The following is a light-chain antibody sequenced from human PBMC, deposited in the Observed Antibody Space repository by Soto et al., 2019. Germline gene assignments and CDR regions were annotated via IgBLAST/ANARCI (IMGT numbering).Light chain of an antibody. J-gene: IGKJ2*01. CDR3: QQYYSTPRT. Sequence: DFVMTQSPDSLLVSLGERATINCRSSQGVLYSSNNKNYLAWYQQKPGQPPKLLIYWASTRRSGVPDRFSGSGSGTDFTLTISSLQAEDVAVYYCQQYYSTPRTFGQGTKLEIK. V-gene: IGKV4-1*01. CDR2: WAS. CDR1: QGVLYSSNNKNY.